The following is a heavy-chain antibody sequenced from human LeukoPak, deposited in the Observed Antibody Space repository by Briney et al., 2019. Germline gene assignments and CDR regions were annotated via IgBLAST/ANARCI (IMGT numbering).Heavy chain of an antibody. CDR1: GYSFTSYW. J-gene: IGHJ4*02. V-gene: IGHV5-51*01. CDR3: ATHPGGLQSGFDN. D-gene: IGHD5-24*01. Sequence: GESLKISCKGSGYSFTSYWIGWVRQMPGKGLEYMGIIHPGDSDTRYSPSFQGQVTISVDRPSSTAYIQWSRLKASDTAMYYCATHPGGLQSGFDNWGQGTLVTVSS. CDR2: IHPGDSDT.